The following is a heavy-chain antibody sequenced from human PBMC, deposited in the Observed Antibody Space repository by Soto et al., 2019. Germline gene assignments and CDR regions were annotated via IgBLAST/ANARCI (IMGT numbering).Heavy chain of an antibody. V-gene: IGHV1-18*04. CDR1: GYTFTSYG. CDR2: ISAYNGNT. D-gene: IGHD2-2*01. CDR3: ARDPNKERRYCSSTSCYARAVHYYWMDV. Sequence: SSVKACCKASGYTFTSYGISWVRQAPGQGLEWMGWISAYNGNTNYAQKLQGRVTMTTDTSTSTAYMELRSLRSDDTAVYYCARDPNKERRYCSSTSCYARAVHYYWMDVWGK. J-gene: IGHJ6*03.